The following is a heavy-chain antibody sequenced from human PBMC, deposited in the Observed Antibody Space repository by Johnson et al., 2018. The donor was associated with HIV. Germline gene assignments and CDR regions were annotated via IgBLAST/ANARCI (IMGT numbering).Heavy chain of an antibody. CDR3: ANLPQPFHYYDSGRPNTFDI. Sequence: QVQLMESGGGLVKPGGSLRLSCAASGFTFRNYGIHWVRQAPGKGLEWVAVISYDGSDKYYADSVKGRFTISRDTSKNTLYLQMNTLRAEDTAVYYCANLPQPFHYYDSGRPNTFDIWGQGTMVTVSS. D-gene: IGHD3-10*01. CDR2: ISYDGSDK. J-gene: IGHJ3*02. V-gene: IGHV3-30*18. CDR1: GFTFRNYG.